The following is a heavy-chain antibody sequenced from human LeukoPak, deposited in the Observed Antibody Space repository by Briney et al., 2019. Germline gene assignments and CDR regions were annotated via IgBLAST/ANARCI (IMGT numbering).Heavy chain of an antibody. V-gene: IGHV3-23*01. CDR2: ISGSGGNT. CDR3: VRGTYHAYYMDV. Sequence: PGGSLRLSCAASGFTFSSYAMSWVRQAPGKGLEWVSAISGSGGNTYYADSVKGRFTISRDNAKNTVYLQTSSLTAEDTAVYYCVRGTYHAYYMDVWGKGTTVTVSS. J-gene: IGHJ6*03. CDR1: GFTFSSYA. D-gene: IGHD3-16*01.